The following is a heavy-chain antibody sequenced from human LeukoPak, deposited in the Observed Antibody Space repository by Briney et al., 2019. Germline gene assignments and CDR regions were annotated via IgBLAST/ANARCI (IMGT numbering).Heavy chain of an antibody. CDR2: IYTSGST. CDR1: GGSITNYY. Sequence: KPSETLSLTCTVSGGSITNYYWSWIRQPAGKGLEWVGRIYTSGSTNYNPSLKGRVTMSIDTSKNQFSLKLSSVTAADTAVYYCARTLDFWSGYYFDYWGQGTLVTVSS. D-gene: IGHD3-3*01. CDR3: ARTLDFWSGYYFDY. V-gene: IGHV4-4*07. J-gene: IGHJ4*02.